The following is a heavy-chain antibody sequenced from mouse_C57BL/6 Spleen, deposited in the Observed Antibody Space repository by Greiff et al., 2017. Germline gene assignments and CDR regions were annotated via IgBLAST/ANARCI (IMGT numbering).Heavy chain of an antibody. CDR2: IRYDGST. CDR3: ARDGYPAWFAY. D-gene: IGHD2-2*01. CDR1: GYSITSGYY. Sequence: VQLQQSGPGLVKPSQSLSLTCSVTGYSITSGYYWNWIRQFPGNKLEWMGYIRYDGSTNYNPSVKNRISITRDTSKNQFFLKLNSVTTEDTATYYCARDGYPAWFAYWGQGTLVTVSA. J-gene: IGHJ3*01. V-gene: IGHV3-6*01.